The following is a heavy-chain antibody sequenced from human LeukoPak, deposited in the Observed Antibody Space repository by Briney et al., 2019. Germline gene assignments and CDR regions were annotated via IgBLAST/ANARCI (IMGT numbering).Heavy chain of an antibody. J-gene: IGHJ4*02. D-gene: IGHD3-16*01. Sequence: SETLSLTCTVSGGSISSSDYYWGWIRQPPGKGLEWIATIYHSGSTYYNPPFKSRVTISVDTFKNQFSLRLSSVTAADTAVYYCASYLRGSYFDYWGQGTLVTVSS. CDR1: GGSISSSDYY. V-gene: IGHV4-39*01. CDR2: IYHSGST. CDR3: ASYLRGSYFDY.